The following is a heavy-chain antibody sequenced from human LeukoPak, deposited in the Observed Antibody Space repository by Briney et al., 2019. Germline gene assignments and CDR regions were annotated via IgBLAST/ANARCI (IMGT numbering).Heavy chain of an antibody. J-gene: IGHJ5*02. CDR3: ARDKAVVAATFWFDP. Sequence: ASVTVSCKASGYTFTCYYMHWVRQAPGQGLEWMGRINPNSGGTNYAQKFQGRVTMTRDTSISTAYMELSRLRSDDTAVYYCARDKAVVAATFWFDPWGQGTLVTVSS. D-gene: IGHD2-15*01. V-gene: IGHV1-2*06. CDR1: GYTFTCYY. CDR2: INPNSGGT.